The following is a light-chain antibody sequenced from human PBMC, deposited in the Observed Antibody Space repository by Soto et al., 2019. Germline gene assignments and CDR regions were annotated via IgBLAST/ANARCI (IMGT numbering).Light chain of an antibody. J-gene: IGKJ5*01. CDR1: HDISTF. CDR2: EAS. Sequence: DIQLTQSPSLLSASIGDIVTMTCRASHDISTFLAWYQQKPGKAPKLLIYEASTLQSGVPSRFSGSGSGTEFTLTISGLLPEDFAAYHCQQLYTLPFTFGQGTRLEI. CDR3: QQLYTLPFT. V-gene: IGKV1-9*01.